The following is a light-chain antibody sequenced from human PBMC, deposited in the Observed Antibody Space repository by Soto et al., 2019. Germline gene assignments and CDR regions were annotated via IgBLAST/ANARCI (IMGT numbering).Light chain of an antibody. Sequence: QSVLTQPASVSGSPGQSITISCTGTSSDVGGYNYVSWYQQHPGKAPKLMIYDVSNRPSGVSNRFFGSKSGNTASLTISGLQAEDEAEYYCSSYTSSSTPLYVFGTGTKVTVL. CDR3: SSYTSSSTPLYV. J-gene: IGLJ1*01. V-gene: IGLV2-14*03. CDR2: DVS. CDR1: SSDVGGYNY.